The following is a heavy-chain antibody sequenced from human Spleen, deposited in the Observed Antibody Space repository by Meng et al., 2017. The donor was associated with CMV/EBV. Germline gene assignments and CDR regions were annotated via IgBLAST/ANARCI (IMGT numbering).Heavy chain of an antibody. V-gene: IGHV1-2*02. CDR1: GYTFTGYY. CDR2: INRNSGGT. CDR3: ARDSSWPDLYFDL. J-gene: IGHJ2*01. D-gene: IGHD6-13*01. Sequence: QVRLVRSWAEVKKPGASVKVSCKDSGYTFTGYYMHWVRQANGQGLEWMGWINRNSGGTNYAQKFQGRVTMTRDTSISTAYMELSRLRSDDTAVYYCARDSSWPDLYFDLWGRGTLVTVSS.